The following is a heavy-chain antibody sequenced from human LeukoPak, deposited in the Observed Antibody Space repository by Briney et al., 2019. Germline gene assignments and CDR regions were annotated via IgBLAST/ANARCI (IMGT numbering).Heavy chain of an antibody. Sequence: SETLSLTCTVSGGSISSYYWSWIRQPPGKGLEWIGYIYYSGSTYYNPSLKSRLTISVDTSENQFSLKLSSVTAADTAVYYCARQALVIAVYWGQGTLVTVSS. J-gene: IGHJ4*02. CDR2: IYYSGST. CDR1: GGSISSYY. D-gene: IGHD6-19*01. V-gene: IGHV4-59*04. CDR3: ARQALVIAVY.